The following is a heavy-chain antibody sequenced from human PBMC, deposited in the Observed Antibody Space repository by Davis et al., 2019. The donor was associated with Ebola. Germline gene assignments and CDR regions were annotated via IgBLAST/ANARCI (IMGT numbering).Heavy chain of an antibody. J-gene: IGHJ4*02. CDR1: AFTVSSNY. CDR3: ASRTYGSGSN. V-gene: IGHV3-53*01. Sequence: GGSLRLSCAASAFTVSSNYMTWVRQAPGKGLEWVSIIYSGAGGSTYYADSVKGRFTISRDNSRSTLYLQMNSLRADDTAVYHCASRTYGSGSNWGQGTLVTVSS. CDR2: IYSGAGGST. D-gene: IGHD3-10*01.